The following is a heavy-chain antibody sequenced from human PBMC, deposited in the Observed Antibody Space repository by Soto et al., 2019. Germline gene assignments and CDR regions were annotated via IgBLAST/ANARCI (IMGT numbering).Heavy chain of an antibody. D-gene: IGHD3-3*01. V-gene: IGHV1-69*13. J-gene: IGHJ6*02. CDR2: IIPIVGTA. Sequence: SVKVSCKASGGTFSSYAISWVRQAPGQGLEWMGGIIPIVGTANYAQKFQGRFTITADESTSTAYMELSSLRSEDTAVYYCAGLRFLEWLSHLDYYGMDVWGQGTTVTVSS. CDR3: AGLRFLEWLSHLDYYGMDV. CDR1: GGTFSSYA.